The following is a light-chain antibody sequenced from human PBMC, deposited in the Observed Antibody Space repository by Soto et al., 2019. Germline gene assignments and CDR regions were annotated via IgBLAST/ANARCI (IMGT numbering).Light chain of an antibody. Sequence: EIVMTQSPATLSVSPGERATLSCRASQSVSSNLAWYQQKPGQAPRLLMYGASTRATGIPYRFSGSGSGTAFTLTISSLQSEDFAVYFCQQHNNCPPWTFGQGTKVEIK. CDR3: QQHNNCPPWT. J-gene: IGKJ1*01. CDR2: GAS. V-gene: IGKV3-15*01. CDR1: QSVSSN.